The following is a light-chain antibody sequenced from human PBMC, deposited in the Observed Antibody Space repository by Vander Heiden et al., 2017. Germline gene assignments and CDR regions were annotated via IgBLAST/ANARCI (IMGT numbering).Light chain of an antibody. Sequence: DIQMTQSPSTLSASVGDRVTITCRASQSISTWLAWYQQKPGKAPKLLIYKASSLESGVPSRCSGSGSGTEFTLTISSLQPDDFATYYCQKYNSYSWTFGQGTKVEIK. J-gene: IGKJ1*01. CDR3: QKYNSYSWT. CDR2: KAS. V-gene: IGKV1-5*03. CDR1: QSISTW.